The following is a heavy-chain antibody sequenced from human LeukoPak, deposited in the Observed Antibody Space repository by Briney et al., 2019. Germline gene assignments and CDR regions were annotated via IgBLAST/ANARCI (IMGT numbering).Heavy chain of an antibody. J-gene: IGHJ6*03. V-gene: IGHV1-69*05. CDR3: ARGPRGATSGYYTGIRYYYYYMDV. CDR1: GGTFSSYA. Sequence: ASVKVSCKASGGTFSSYAISWVRQAPGQGLEWMGGIIPIFGTANYAQKFQGRVTITTDESTSTAYMELSSLRSEDTAVYYCARGPRGATSGYYTGIRYYYYYMDVWGKGTTVTVSS. D-gene: IGHD3-3*01. CDR2: IIPIFGTA.